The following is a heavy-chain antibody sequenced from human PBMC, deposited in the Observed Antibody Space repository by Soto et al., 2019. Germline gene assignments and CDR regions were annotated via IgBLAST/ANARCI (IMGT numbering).Heavy chain of an antibody. Sequence: EVQLVESGGGLVKPGGSLRLSCAASGFTFSNAWMNWVRQAPGKGLEWVGRIKSKTDGGTTDYAAPVKGRFTISRDDSKNTLYLQMNSLKTEDTAVYYCTTDRLVGSGPWPTTDAFDIWGQGTMVTVSS. D-gene: IGHD3-10*01. V-gene: IGHV3-15*07. CDR1: GFTFSNAW. CDR3: TTDRLVGSGPWPTTDAFDI. J-gene: IGHJ3*02. CDR2: IKSKTDGGTT.